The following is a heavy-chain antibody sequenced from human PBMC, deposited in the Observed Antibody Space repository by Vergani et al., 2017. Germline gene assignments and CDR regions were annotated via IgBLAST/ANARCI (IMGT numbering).Heavy chain of an antibody. V-gene: IGHV1-2*04. D-gene: IGHD3-22*01. CDR3: AREERCPYYYDSSGYRY. CDR1: GYTFTGYY. Sequence: QVQLLQSGAEVMKPGASVQISCTASGYTFTGYYMHWVRQPPGQGLGWMGWINPNSGGTNYAQKFQGWVTMTRDTSISTAYMELSRLRSDATAVYYCAREERCPYYYDSSGYRYWGQGTLVTVSS. J-gene: IGHJ4*02. CDR2: INPNSGGT.